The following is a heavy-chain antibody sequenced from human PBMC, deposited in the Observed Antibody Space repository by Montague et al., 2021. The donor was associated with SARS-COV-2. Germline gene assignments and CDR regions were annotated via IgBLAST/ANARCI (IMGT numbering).Heavy chain of an antibody. CDR2: IYYSGST. D-gene: IGHD2-15*01. CDR3: AGVISRQINMLVVGLYYFDS. V-gene: IGHV4-39*07. CDR1: GGSISSSSYY. Sequence: SETLSLTCTVSGGSISSSSYYWGWIRQPPGKGLEWIGSIYYSGSTYYXPSLKSRVTISVDTSHNQFSLKLSSVTAADTDVYYCAGVISRQINMLVVGLYYFDSWGRGTLVTVSS. J-gene: IGHJ4*02.